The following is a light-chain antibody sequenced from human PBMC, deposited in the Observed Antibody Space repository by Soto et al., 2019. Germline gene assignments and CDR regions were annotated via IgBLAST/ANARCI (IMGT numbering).Light chain of an antibody. V-gene: IGKV3-20*01. CDR1: QSVSSSF. J-gene: IGKJ2*01. CDR3: QQYGSSPPYT. CDR2: GAS. Sequence: EIVLTQSPGTLSLSPGERATLSCRASQSVSSSFLAWYQQKPGQAPRLLIYGASSKATGVPDRCSGSGSGTEFTLTISSLEHEDFAVSYCQQYGSSPPYTFGQGTKLEIK.